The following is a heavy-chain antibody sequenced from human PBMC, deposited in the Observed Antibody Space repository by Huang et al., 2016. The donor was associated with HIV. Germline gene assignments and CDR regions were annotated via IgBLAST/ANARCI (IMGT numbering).Heavy chain of an antibody. Sequence: QVQLVASGGGVVEPGRSLRVSCAASGFSFSDSGMHWVRQAPGKGLEGVAVISYDGRNKFYADSVKGRFTISRDNSKNTVYLQMNSLRAGDTAVYYCAKDRRAYYYGSGIEYWGQGARVTVSS. V-gene: IGHV3-30*18. J-gene: IGHJ4*02. CDR2: ISYDGRNK. CDR1: GFSFSDSG. D-gene: IGHD3-10*01. CDR3: AKDRRAYYYGSGIEY.